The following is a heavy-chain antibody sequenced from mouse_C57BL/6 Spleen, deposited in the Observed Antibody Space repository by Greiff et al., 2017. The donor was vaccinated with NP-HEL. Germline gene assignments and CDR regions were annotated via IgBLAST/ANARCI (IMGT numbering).Heavy chain of an antibody. CDR1: GYTFTDYE. J-gene: IGHJ1*03. CDR3: TRSPIYDGYYEDFDV. Sequence: QVQLQQSGAELVRPGASVTLSCKASGYTFTDYEMHWVKQTPVHGLEWIGAIDPETGGTAYNQKFKGKAILTADKSSSTAYMELRSLTSEDSAVYYCTRSPIYDGYYEDFDVWGTGTTVTVSS. D-gene: IGHD2-3*01. V-gene: IGHV1-15*01. CDR2: IDPETGGT.